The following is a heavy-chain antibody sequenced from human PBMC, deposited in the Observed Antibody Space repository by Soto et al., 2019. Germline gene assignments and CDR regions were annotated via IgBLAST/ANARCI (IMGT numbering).Heavy chain of an antibody. V-gene: IGHV3-15*07. J-gene: IGHJ4*02. CDR1: GFSFKDAW. Sequence: EVQLVESGGGFVESGGSLRLSCAASGFSFKDAWMTWVRQAPGKGLEWVGRIKSSTDGGTADYGADVKGRFTMSRDNSKDTLYLHMDGLKREDTGVYYCTSFFHLRGRLFDYWGPGPQVNVSS. D-gene: IGHD3-16*01. CDR3: TSFFHLRGRLFDY. CDR2: IKSSTDGGTA.